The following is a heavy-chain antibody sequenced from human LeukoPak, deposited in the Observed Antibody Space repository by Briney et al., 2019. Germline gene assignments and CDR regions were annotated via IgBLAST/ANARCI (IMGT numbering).Heavy chain of an antibody. CDR1: GYTFTSYA. Sequence: ASVKVSCRASGYTFTSYAMNWVRQAPGQGLEWMGWINTNTGNPTYAQGFTGRFVFSLDTSVSTAYLQISSLKAEDTAVYYCARVVYYYDSSPPFDYWGQGTLVTVSS. CDR2: INTNTGNP. D-gene: IGHD3-22*01. J-gene: IGHJ4*02. V-gene: IGHV7-4-1*02. CDR3: ARVVYYYDSSPPFDY.